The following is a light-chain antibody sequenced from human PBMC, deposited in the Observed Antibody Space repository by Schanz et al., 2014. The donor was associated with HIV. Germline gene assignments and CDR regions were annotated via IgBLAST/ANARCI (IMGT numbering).Light chain of an antibody. J-gene: IGKJ3*01. Sequence: DIQMTQSPSTLSASVGDRVTITCRASQSIDRWLAWYQQKPGKPPKLLIYRASYLESGVPSRFSGSGSGTDFTLTISSLQPEDFASYYCQQSYNTPFIFGPGTKVDIK. CDR1: QSIDRW. CDR3: QQSYNTPFI. CDR2: RAS. V-gene: IGKV1-5*03.